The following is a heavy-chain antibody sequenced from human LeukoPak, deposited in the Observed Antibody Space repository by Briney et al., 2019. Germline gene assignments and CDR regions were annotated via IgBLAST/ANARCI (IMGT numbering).Heavy chain of an antibody. Sequence: SETLSLTCTVSGGSISSSSYYWGWIRQPPGKGLEWIGSIYYSGSTYYNPSLKSRVTISVDTSKNQFSLKLSSVTAADTAVYYCARLIRPDNWFDPWGQGTLVTVSS. CDR1: GGSISSSSYY. CDR2: IYYSGST. D-gene: IGHD3-16*01. V-gene: IGHV4-39*07. CDR3: ARLIRPDNWFDP. J-gene: IGHJ5*02.